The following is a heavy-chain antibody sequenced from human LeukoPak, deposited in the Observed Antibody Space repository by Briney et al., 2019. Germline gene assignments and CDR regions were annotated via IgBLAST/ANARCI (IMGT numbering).Heavy chain of an antibody. Sequence: GGSLRLSCAASGFTFDDYGLSWVRQVPGKGLEWVSGLNWNGASTGYADSVKGRFTISRDNAKNSLYLQMNSLRAEDTAVYYCARVRDNYFGSGSSDYWGQGTLVTVSS. CDR2: LNWNGAST. CDR3: ARVRDNYFGSGSSDY. CDR1: GFTFDDYG. V-gene: IGHV3-20*04. D-gene: IGHD3-10*01. J-gene: IGHJ4*02.